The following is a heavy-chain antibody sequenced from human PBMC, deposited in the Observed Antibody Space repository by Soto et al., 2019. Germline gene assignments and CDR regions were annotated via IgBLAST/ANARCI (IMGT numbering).Heavy chain of an antibody. CDR3: ARERGDYHSGYYYYYGMDV. CDR1: GFTFSSYS. D-gene: IGHD4-17*01. Sequence: GGSLRLSCAASGFTFSSYSMNWVRQAPGKGLEWVSSISSSSSYIYYADSVKGRFTISRDNAKNSLYLQMDSLRAEDTAVYYCARERGDYHSGYYYYYGMDVWGQGTTVTVSS. CDR2: ISSSSSYI. V-gene: IGHV3-21*01. J-gene: IGHJ6*02.